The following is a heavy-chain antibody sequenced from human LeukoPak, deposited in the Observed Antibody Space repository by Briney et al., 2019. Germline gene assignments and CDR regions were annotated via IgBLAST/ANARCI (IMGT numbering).Heavy chain of an antibody. V-gene: IGHV5-51*01. CDR1: GYSFTSYW. Sequence: GESLKISCKGSGYSFTSYWIGWVRQMPGKGLEWMGIIYPGDSDTRYSPSFQGQVTISADKSISTAYLRWSSLKASDTAMYYCARQGSTYSSGWYVFSSWGQGTLVTVSS. J-gene: IGHJ5*02. CDR2: IYPGDSDT. D-gene: IGHD6-19*01. CDR3: ARQGSTYSSGWYVFSS.